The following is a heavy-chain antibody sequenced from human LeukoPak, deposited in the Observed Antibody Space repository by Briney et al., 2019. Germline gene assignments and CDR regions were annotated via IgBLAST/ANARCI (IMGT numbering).Heavy chain of an antibody. J-gene: IGHJ4*02. CDR1: GLTYSSYE. V-gene: IGHV3-48*03. Sequence: GGSVRLSCAASGLTYSSYEMNWPRQAPGKGLEWVSYISSSGRTIYFAASTKSRFTISRDNAKKSLYLQMNSLRAEDTAVYYCARDLHYCSSTSCYAGGIDYWGRGTLVTVSS. D-gene: IGHD2-2*01. CDR2: ISSSGRTI. CDR3: ARDLHYCSSTSCYAGGIDY.